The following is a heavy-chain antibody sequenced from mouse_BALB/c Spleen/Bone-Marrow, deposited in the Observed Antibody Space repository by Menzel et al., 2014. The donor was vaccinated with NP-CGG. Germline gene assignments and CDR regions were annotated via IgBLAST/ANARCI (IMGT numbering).Heavy chain of an antibody. V-gene: IGHV1S81*02. CDR3: ASGPWYFDV. CDR1: GYTFTSYW. D-gene: IGHD3-1*01. Sequence: QVQLQQSGAELVRPGVSVKLSCKASGYTFTSYWMHWIKQRPEQGLERIGEINPTNGSTNYNEEFKTKATLTVDKSSSTAYMQLSSLTSEDSAVYYGASGPWYFDVWGAGTTVTVSS. J-gene: IGHJ1*01. CDR2: INPTNGST.